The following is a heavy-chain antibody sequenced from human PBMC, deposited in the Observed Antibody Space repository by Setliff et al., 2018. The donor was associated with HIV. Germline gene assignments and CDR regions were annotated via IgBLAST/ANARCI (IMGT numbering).Heavy chain of an antibody. D-gene: IGHD3-3*01. V-gene: IGHV4-39*07. CDR3: ARATYTTLFGVLMGGGLQY. Sequence: PSETLSLTCTVSGGSISSSSYYWGWIRQPPGKGLEWIGNIYYSGSTYYNPSLKSRVTISVDTSKNQFSLKLTSVTAADTAVYYCARATYTTLFGVLMGGGLQYWGPGTLVTVSS. J-gene: IGHJ4*02. CDR1: GGSISSSSYY. CDR2: IYYSGST.